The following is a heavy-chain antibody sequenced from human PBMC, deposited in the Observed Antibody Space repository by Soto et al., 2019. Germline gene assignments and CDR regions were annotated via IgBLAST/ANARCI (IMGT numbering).Heavy chain of an antibody. Sequence: GGSLRLSCAASGFTFSSYSMNWVRQAPGKGLEWVSSISSSSSYIYYADSVKGRFTISRDNAKNSLYLQMNSLRAEDTAVYYCVSSMHLQRPRTHTHYMDVWGKGTTVTVSS. CDR2: ISSSSSYI. J-gene: IGHJ6*03. D-gene: IGHD3-3*02. CDR1: GFTFSSYS. V-gene: IGHV3-21*01. CDR3: VSSMHLQRPRTHTHYMDV.